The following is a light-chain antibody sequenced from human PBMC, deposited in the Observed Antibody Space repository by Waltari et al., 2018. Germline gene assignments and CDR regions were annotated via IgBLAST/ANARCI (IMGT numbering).Light chain of an antibody. J-gene: IGLJ3*02. CDR1: SGHSSSA. Sequence: QLVLTQSPSASASLGASVKLTCTLSSGHSSSAIAWHQQQPEKGPRYLMKLNSDGSHSKGDGIPDLFSVSSSGAERYLTISSLQSEDEADYYCQTWGTGFWVFGGGTKLTVL. CDR2: LNSDGSH. V-gene: IGLV4-69*01. CDR3: QTWGTGFWV.